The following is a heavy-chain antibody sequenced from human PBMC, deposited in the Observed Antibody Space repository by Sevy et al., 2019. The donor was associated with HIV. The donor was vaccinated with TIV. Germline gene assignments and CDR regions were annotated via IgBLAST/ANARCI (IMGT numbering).Heavy chain of an antibody. J-gene: IGHJ4*02. D-gene: IGHD3-3*01. CDR3: ARDLGIPWSGYLDY. CDR1: GFTFSSYS. CDR2: ISYDGSNK. Sequence: GGSLRLSCAASGFTFSSYSMNWVRQAPGKGLEWVAVISYDGSNKYYADSVKGRFTISRDNSKNTLYLQMNSLRAEDTAVYYCARDLGIPWSGYLDYWGQGTLVTVSS. V-gene: IGHV3-30*03.